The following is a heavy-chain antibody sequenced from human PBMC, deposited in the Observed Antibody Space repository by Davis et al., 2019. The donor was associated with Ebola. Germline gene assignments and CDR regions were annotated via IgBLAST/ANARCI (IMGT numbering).Heavy chain of an antibody. J-gene: IGHJ4*02. CDR3: ARGTSGSFDY. D-gene: IGHD2-2*01. CDR1: GYRFISYG. Sequence: ASVKVSCKASGYRFISYGFSWVRQAPGRGLEWMGWITTYNGQTGYAQNFQDRVTMTTDTSTNTAYLELRNLRSDDTAVYYCARGTSGSFDYWGQGTLVTVSS. V-gene: IGHV1-18*01. CDR2: ITTYNGQT.